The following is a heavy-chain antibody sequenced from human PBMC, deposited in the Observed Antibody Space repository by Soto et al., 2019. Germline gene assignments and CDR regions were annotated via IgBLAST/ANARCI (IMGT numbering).Heavy chain of an antibody. V-gene: IGHV1-69*01. J-gene: IGHJ4*02. CDR1: GGAFGSYA. Sequence: QVQLVQSGTVVKKPGSSVKVSCKASGGAFGSYAINWVRQAPGHGLEWMGGIVPMFDTTNYAQRFQGRVTVTADESTSTVYLELTRLRSEDTGMYYCTRHRGYSSGYWGQDFWGQGTLVTVSS. CDR2: IVPMFDTT. D-gene: IGHD5-12*01. CDR3: TRHRGYSSGYWGQDF.